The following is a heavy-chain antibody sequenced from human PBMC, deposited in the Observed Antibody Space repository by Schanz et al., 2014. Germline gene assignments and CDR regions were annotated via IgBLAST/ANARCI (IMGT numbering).Heavy chain of an antibody. V-gene: IGHV1-69*04. Sequence: QVQLVQSGGEVKKPGSSVKVSCKASGGTFSSSTLTWVRQAPGQGLEWMGRIIPILDKTNYAQKFQGRVTMTADKSTSTVYMEVSGLGSEDASVYYCAKVDRTRYYAMDVWGQGTTVTVSS. J-gene: IGHJ6*02. D-gene: IGHD3-3*01. CDR3: AKVDRTRYYAMDV. CDR2: IIPILDKT. CDR1: GGTFSSST.